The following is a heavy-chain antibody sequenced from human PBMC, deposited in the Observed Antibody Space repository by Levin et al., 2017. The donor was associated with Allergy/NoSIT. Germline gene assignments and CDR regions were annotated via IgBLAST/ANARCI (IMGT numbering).Heavy chain of an antibody. J-gene: IGHJ4*02. CDR3: AKDLGYDSSALDY. CDR1: GFTFSNYG. CDR2: ISGSGGST. Sequence: TGGSLRLSCAASGFTFSNYGMSWVRQAPGKGLEWVSAISGSGGSTYYADSVKGRFTISRDNSKNTLYVQMNSLRAEDTAVYYCAKDLGYDSSALDYWGPGTLVTVSS. D-gene: IGHD3-22*01. V-gene: IGHV3-23*01.